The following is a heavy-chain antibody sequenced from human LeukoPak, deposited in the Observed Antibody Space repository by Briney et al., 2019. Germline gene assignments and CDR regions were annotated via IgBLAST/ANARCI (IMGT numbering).Heavy chain of an antibody. CDR3: AKGDDSSSSWPRQNYYYGMDV. J-gene: IGHJ6*02. CDR1: GFTFSSYA. D-gene: IGHD6-13*01. V-gene: IGHV3-23*01. Sequence: PGGSLKLSCAASGFTFSSYAMSWVRQAPGKGLEWVSAISGSGGSTYYADSVKGRFTISRDNSKNTLYLQMNSLRAEDTAVYYCAKGDDSSSSWPRQNYYYGMDVWGQGTTVTVSS. CDR2: ISGSGGST.